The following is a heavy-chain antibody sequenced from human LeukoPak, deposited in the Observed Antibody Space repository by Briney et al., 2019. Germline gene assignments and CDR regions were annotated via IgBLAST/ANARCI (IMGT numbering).Heavy chain of an antibody. Sequence: GGSLRLSCAASGFTFSSYAMSWARQAPGKGLEWVSAISGSGGSTYYADSVKGRFTISRDNSKNTLYLQMNSLRAEDTAVYYCAKGGYCSSTSCYLHDAFDIWGHGTMVAVSS. V-gene: IGHV3-23*01. J-gene: IGHJ3*02. CDR1: GFTFSSYA. D-gene: IGHD2-2*01. CDR2: ISGSGGST. CDR3: AKGGYCSSTSCYLHDAFDI.